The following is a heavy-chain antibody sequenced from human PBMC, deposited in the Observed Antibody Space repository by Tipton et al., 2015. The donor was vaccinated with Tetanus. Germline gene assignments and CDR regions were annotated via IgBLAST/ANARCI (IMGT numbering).Heavy chain of an antibody. CDR3: ARHVRGYSGYDFDY. CDR1: GGSIISYY. Sequence: TLSLTCTVSGGSIISYYWSWIRQPAGKGLEWIGRVYSSGSTHYNPSLKSRVTMSLDTSKKQFSLKLSSVTAADTAVYYCARHVRGYSGYDFDYWGQGTLVTVSP. CDR2: VYSSGST. J-gene: IGHJ4*02. V-gene: IGHV4-4*07. D-gene: IGHD5-12*01.